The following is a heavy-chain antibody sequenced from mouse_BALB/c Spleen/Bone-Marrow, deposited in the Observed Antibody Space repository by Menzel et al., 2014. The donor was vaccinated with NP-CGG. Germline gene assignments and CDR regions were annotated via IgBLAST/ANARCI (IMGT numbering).Heavy chain of an antibody. CDR1: GFSLTGYG. Sequence: VQVVESGPGLVAPSQSLSITCTVSGFSLTGYGVSWVRQSPGKGLEWLGMIWGDGSTDYNSALKSRLSISKDNSKSQVFLKMNSLQTDDTARYYYARDSFLITRALDYWGQGTSVTVSS. J-gene: IGHJ4*01. CDR2: IWGDGST. D-gene: IGHD2-4*01. V-gene: IGHV2-6-7*01. CDR3: ARDSFLITRALDY.